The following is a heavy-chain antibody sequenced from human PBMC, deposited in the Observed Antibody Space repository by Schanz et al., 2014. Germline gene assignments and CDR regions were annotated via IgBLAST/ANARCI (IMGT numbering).Heavy chain of an antibody. D-gene: IGHD5-12*01. CDR3: ARAFGGYDPAGALDY. Sequence: QGQLVQSGPEVKEPGASVKVSCEASRYTFNTYGLNWVRQAPGQGLEWMGWISAYTNNTNYAQKVQGRVTMTTDTSANTAYMELRSLRSDDTAHYYCARAFGGYDPAGALDYWGQGTLVTVSS. J-gene: IGHJ4*02. CDR1: RYTFNTYG. CDR2: ISAYTNNT. V-gene: IGHV1-18*01.